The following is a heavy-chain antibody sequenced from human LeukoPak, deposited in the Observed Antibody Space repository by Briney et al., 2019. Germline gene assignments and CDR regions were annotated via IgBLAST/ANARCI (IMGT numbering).Heavy chain of an antibody. D-gene: IGHD2-15*01. CDR1: GYSISSGNY. Sequence: SETLSLTRTVSGYSISSGNYWAWIRQTPGKGLEYIGSIYHSGTSYYSPSLRSRATISVDTPKNQFSLKLSSVTAADTAIYYCARGPPPSGYFDYWGQGTLVTVSS. CDR2: IYHSGTS. CDR3: ARGPPPSGYFDY. V-gene: IGHV4-38-2*02. J-gene: IGHJ4*02.